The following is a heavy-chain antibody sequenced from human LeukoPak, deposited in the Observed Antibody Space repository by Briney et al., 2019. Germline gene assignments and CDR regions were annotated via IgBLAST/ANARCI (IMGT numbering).Heavy chain of an antibody. V-gene: IGHV4-39*01. J-gene: IGHJ6*02. D-gene: IGHD2-2*01. CDR1: GDSISSDNSY. CDR3: ARGRGSAKGYCSSTSCYPVGDYGMDV. Sequence: IPSETLSLTCTVSGDSISSDNSYWGWIRQPPGKGLEWIGSIFYTGSTYYNPSLKSRVTISVDTSKNQLSLKLSSVTAADTAVYYCARGRGSAKGYCSSTSCYPVGDYGMDVWGQGTTVTVSS. CDR2: IFYTGST.